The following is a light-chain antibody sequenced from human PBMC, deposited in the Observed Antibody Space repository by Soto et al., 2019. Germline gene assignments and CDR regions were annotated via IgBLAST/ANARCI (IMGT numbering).Light chain of an antibody. Sequence: EIVLTQSPATLSLSPGERATLSCRASQSVSSYLAWYQQKPGQAPMLLIYDASNRATGIPARFSGSGSGTDFTLTISSLEPEDCAVYYCQQRCNWPLTFGPGTKVDIK. J-gene: IGKJ3*01. CDR3: QQRCNWPLT. CDR2: DAS. V-gene: IGKV3-11*01. CDR1: QSVSSY.